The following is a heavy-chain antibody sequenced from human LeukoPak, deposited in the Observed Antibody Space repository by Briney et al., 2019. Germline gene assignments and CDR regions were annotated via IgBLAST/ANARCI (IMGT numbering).Heavy chain of an antibody. CDR3: ARDLNTHRRNSNTPGGY. Sequence: ASVKVSCKASGYTFTSYGISWVRQAPGQGLEWMGWISAYNGNTNYAQKLQGRATMTTDTSTSTAYMELRSLRSDDTAVYYCARDLNTHRRNSNTPGGYWGQGTLVTVSS. J-gene: IGHJ4*02. CDR1: GYTFTSYG. CDR2: ISAYNGNT. V-gene: IGHV1-18*01. D-gene: IGHD2-15*01.